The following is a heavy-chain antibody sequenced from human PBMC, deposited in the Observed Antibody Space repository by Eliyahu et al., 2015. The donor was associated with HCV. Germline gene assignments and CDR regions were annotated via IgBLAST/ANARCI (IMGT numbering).Heavy chain of an antibody. CDR2: INAYSANT. CDR3: ARVGLLMSDAFDV. D-gene: IGHD2-8*01. CDR1: GYTFTSYG. V-gene: IGHV1-18*01. J-gene: IGHJ3*01. Sequence: QSGAEVTKPGASVKVSCKXSGYTFTSYGISWVRQAPGQGLEWMGRINAYSANTKYAQKFQGRVTVSTDTSTSTAYMELRSLRSDDTAIYYCARVGLLMSDAFDVWGQGTKVTVSS.